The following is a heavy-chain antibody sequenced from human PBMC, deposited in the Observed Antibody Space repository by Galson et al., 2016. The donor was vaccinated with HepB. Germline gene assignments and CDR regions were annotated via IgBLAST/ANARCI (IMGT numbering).Heavy chain of an antibody. D-gene: IGHD6-13*01. V-gene: IGHV1-69*13. CDR3: ARDGSRAAAGIAF. CDR2: IIPFIGTA. Sequence: SVKVSCKASGGDFSSYAISWVRQAPGRGLEWMGGIIPFIGTANVAQRFQGRVTITADESTRTSKMELSRLTYEDTAVYFCARDGSRAAAGIAFWGQGTLVTVSS. J-gene: IGHJ4*02. CDR1: GGDFSSYA.